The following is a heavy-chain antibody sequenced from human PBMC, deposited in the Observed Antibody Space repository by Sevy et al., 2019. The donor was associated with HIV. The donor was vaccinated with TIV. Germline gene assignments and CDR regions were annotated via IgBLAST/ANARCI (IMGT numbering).Heavy chain of an antibody. CDR1: EFTFSSYA. Sequence: GGSLRLSCAASEFTFSSYAMTWVRQAPGKGLEWVSTISGSADSTYYADSVKGRFTISRDNSKNTLYLQMNSLRADDTAVYYCAKRPGSSNWYYFDYWGQGTLVTVSS. CDR3: AKRPGSSNWYYFDY. D-gene: IGHD6-13*01. V-gene: IGHV3-23*01. J-gene: IGHJ4*02. CDR2: ISGSADST.